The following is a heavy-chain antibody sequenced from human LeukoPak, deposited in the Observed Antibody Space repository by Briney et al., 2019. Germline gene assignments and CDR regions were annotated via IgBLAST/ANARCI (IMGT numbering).Heavy chain of an antibody. CDR2: IYPGDSDT. CDR1: GYRFSSYW. J-gene: IGHJ4*02. CDR3: ARRADYYFFDY. Sequence: GESLKISCKGSGYRFSSYWIGWARQMPGKGLEWMGIIYPGDSDTRYSPSFQGQVTISADKSISTAYLQWSSLKASDTARYYCARRADYYFFDYWGQGTLVTVSS. V-gene: IGHV5-51*01. D-gene: IGHD3-10*01.